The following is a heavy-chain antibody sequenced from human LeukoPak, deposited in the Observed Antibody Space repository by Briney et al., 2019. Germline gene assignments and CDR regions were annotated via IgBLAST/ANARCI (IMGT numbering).Heavy chain of an antibody. CDR2: INHSGST. CDR1: GGSFSGYY. D-gene: IGHD3-3*01. V-gene: IGHV4-34*01. CDR3: AREPTYYDFWSGLNYYYYMDV. Sequence: PSETLSLTCAVYGGSFSGYYWGWIRQPPGKGLEWIGEINHSGSTNYNPSLKSRVTISVDTSKNQFSLKLSSVTAADTAVYYCAREPTYYDFWSGLNYYYYMDVWGKGTTVTVSS. J-gene: IGHJ6*03.